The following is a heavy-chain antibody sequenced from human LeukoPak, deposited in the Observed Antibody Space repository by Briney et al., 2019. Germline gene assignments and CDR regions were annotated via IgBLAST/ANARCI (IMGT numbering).Heavy chain of an antibody. V-gene: IGHV3-23*01. CDR1: GFSFSTYS. CDR3: ANVHSSSWLLATPYYFDY. Sequence: GGSLRLSCAASGFSFSTYSFSWVRQAPGEGLEWVSGISASGGDTYYADLVKGRFTISRDNFKNTLSLQMNNLRVEDTAIYYCANVHSSSWLLATPYYFDYWGQGTLVTVSS. D-gene: IGHD6-13*01. CDR2: ISASGGDT. J-gene: IGHJ4*02.